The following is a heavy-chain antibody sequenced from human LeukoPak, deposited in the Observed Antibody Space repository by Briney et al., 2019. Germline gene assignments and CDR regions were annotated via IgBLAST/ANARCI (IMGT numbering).Heavy chain of an antibody. J-gene: IGHJ6*03. V-gene: IGHV1-46*01. D-gene: IGHD3-10*01. CDR2: INPSGGST. CDR3: ARDSAIYYGSDYYMDV. CDR1: GSTFTSYY. Sequence: ASVKVSCKASGSTFTSYYMHWVRQAPGQGLEWMGIINPSGGSTSYAQKFQGRVTMTRDTSTSTVYMELSSLRSDDTAVYYCARDSAIYYGSDYYMDVWGKGTTVTISS.